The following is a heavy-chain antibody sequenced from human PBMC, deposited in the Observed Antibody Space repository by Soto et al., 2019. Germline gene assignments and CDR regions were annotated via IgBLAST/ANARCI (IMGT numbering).Heavy chain of an antibody. V-gene: IGHV3-48*01. CDR3: AKDHKWLVDY. Sequence: EVQLVESGGGLVQPGGSLRLSCAAAGFTFSTYSMVWVRQAPGRGLEWVSYISRSFSPTHYGDSVKGRFTISRDNAKNSVYLQMDSLRAEDTAVYYCAKDHKWLVDYWGPGTLVTVSS. J-gene: IGHJ4*02. CDR1: GFTFSTYS. CDR2: ISRSFSPT. D-gene: IGHD6-19*01.